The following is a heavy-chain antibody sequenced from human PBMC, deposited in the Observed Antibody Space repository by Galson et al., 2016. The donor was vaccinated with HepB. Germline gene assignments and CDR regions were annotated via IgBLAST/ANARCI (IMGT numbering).Heavy chain of an antibody. CDR2: IYSDGSSP. Sequence: SLRLSCAASGFTFSRYWMHWVRRAPGEGLVWVSRIYSDGSSPAYADSVKGRFTISRDNAKSTLYLQMDSLRVEDTAVYYCARMATTGEVPRLIFYGMDLWGIGTKVTVSS. V-gene: IGHV3-74*03. J-gene: IGHJ6*04. D-gene: IGHD3-10*01. CDR3: ARMATTGEVPRLIFYGMDL. CDR1: GFTFSRYW.